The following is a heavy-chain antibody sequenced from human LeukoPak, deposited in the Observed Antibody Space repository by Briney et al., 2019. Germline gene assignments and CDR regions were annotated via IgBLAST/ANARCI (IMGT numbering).Heavy chain of an antibody. Sequence: GGSLRLSCAASGFTFSSYAMHWVRQAPGKGLEWVAVISYDGSNKYYADSVKGRFTISRDNSKNTLYLQMNSLRAEDTAVYYCARDGSGYSYALWGQGTLVTVSS. V-gene: IGHV3-30-3*01. D-gene: IGHD5-18*01. CDR1: GFTFSSYA. CDR2: ISYDGSNK. J-gene: IGHJ4*02. CDR3: ARDGSGYSYAL.